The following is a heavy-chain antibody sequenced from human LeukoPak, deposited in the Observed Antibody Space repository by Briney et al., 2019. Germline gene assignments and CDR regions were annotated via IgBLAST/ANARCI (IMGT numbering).Heavy chain of an antibody. J-gene: IGHJ6*02. CDR1: GFTFSNND. D-gene: IGHD6-13*01. V-gene: IGHV3-13*01. Sequence: QPGGSLRLSCAASGFTFSNNDMHWVRQGPGKGLEWVSAIDTSGDTYYPGSVKGRFTISRENAKNILYLQMNSLRAEDTAVYYCARGGDGRIAAAYYYYGMDVWGQGTTVTVSS. CDR3: ARGGDGRIAAAYYYYGMDV. CDR2: IDTSGDT.